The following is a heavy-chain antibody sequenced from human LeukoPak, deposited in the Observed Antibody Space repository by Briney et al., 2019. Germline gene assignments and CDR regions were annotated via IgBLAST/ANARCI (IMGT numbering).Heavy chain of an antibody. CDR2: IYYSGST. D-gene: IGHD3-22*01. Sequence: SETLSLTCAVYGGSFSGYYWSWIRQPPGKGLEWIGYIYYSGSTYYNPSLKSRVTISVDTSKNQFSLKLSSVTAADTAVYYCARAPNYYDSSGYYYGYFDYWGQGTLVTVSS. J-gene: IGHJ4*02. V-gene: IGHV4-30-4*08. CDR1: GGSFSGYY. CDR3: ARAPNYYDSSGYYYGYFDY.